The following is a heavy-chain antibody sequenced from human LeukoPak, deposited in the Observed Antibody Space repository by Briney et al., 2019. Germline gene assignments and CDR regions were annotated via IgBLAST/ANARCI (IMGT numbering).Heavy chain of an antibody. Sequence: PGGSLRLSCAVSGFTFSSYGMHWVRQAPGKGLEWVAVIWYDGSNKYYADSVKGRFTISRDDSKNTLYLQMNSLRAEDTAVYYCARDGALGSRRFNFDQWGQGTLDTVSS. D-gene: IGHD1-26*01. CDR1: GFTFSSYG. CDR2: IWYDGSNK. V-gene: IGHV3-33*01. CDR3: ARDGALGSRRFNFDQ. J-gene: IGHJ4*02.